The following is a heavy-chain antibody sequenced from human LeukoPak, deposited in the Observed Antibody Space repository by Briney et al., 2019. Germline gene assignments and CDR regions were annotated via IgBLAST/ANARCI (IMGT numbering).Heavy chain of an antibody. CDR2: ITGSGGST. CDR1: GLTFSSHA. V-gene: IGHV3-23*01. J-gene: IGHJ4*02. CDR3: ASRPASETYYAVFDY. Sequence: GGSLRLSCVASGLTFSSHAMTWVRQTPGKGLEWVSGITGSGGSTYHAESVKGRFIISRDNSKNTLYLQMNDLRAEDTAVYYCASRPASETYYAVFDYWGQGTLVTVSS. D-gene: IGHD3-3*01.